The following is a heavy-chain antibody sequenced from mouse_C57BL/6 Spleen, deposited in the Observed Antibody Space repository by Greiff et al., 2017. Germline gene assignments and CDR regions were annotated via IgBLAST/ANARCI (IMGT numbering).Heavy chain of an antibody. V-gene: IGHV7-3*01. CDR1: GFTFTDYY. J-gene: IGHJ4*01. D-gene: IGHD1-1*01. CDR3: ARFPHYYGVYYYAMDY. Sequence: EVKLVESGGGLVQPGGSLSLSCAASGFTFTDYYMSWVRQPPGKALEWLGFIRNKANGYTTEYSASVKGRFTISRDNSQSILYLQMNALRAEDSATYYCARFPHYYGVYYYAMDYWGQGTSVTVSS. CDR2: IRNKANGYTT.